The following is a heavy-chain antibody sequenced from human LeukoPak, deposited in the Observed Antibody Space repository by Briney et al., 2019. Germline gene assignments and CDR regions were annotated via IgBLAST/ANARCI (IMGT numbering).Heavy chain of an antibody. CDR1: GFTFTDYY. CDR3: ARKYCTSTKCYHVDY. CDR2: ISNSGGTI. J-gene: IGHJ4*02. D-gene: IGHD2-2*01. V-gene: IGHV3-11*01. Sequence: KAGGSLRLTCDASGFTFTDYYMSWIRQSPGKGLEWISYISNSGGTIYYADSVKGRFTISRDNSKNTLYLQMNSLRAEDTAVYYCARKYCTSTKCYHVDYWGQGTLVTVSS.